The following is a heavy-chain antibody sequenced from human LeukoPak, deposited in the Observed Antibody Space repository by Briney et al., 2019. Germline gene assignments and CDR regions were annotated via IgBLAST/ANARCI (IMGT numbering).Heavy chain of an antibody. V-gene: IGHV3-74*01. CDR3: VRDQGYNYDY. Sequence: GGSLRLSCAASGFTFSGNWMHWVRQAPGKGLVWVSRVNYDGSSTSYADSVEGRFTISRDNAKNTLYLQMNSLRAEDTAVYYCVRDQGYNYDYWGQGTLVTVSS. CDR1: GFTFSGNW. D-gene: IGHD5-18*01. J-gene: IGHJ4*02. CDR2: VNYDGSST.